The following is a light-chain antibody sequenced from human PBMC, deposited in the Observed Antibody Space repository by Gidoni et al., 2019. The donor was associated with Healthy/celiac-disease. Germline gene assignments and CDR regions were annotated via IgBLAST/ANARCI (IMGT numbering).Light chain of an antibody. CDR2: GNS. CDR3: QSYDSSLSGSV. CDR1: SSNIGAGYD. Sequence: QSVLTQPPSVSGAPGQRVTISCTGSSSNIGAGYDVTLYQQLTGTAPKLLIYGNSTRPSGVPDRFSGSKSGTSASLAITGLQAEDEADYYCQSYDSSLSGSVFGGGTKLTVL. V-gene: IGLV1-40*01. J-gene: IGLJ3*02.